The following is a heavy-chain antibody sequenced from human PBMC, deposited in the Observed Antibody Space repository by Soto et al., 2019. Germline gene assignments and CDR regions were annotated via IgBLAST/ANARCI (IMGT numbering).Heavy chain of an antibody. D-gene: IGHD6-19*01. V-gene: IGHV3-9*01. CDR2: ISWNSGSI. CDR3: AKDKKRAVAGPDY. J-gene: IGHJ4*02. Sequence: GGSLRLSCAASGFTFDDYAMHWVRQAPGKGLEWVSGISWNSGSIGYADSVKGRFTISRDNAKNSLYLQMNSLRAEDTALYYCAKDKKRAVAGPDYWGQGTLVTVSS. CDR1: GFTFDDYA.